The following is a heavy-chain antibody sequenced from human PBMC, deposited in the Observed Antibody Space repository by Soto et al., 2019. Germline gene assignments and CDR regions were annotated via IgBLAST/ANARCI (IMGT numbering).Heavy chain of an antibody. CDR2: FIPIYGTA. CDR1: GGTFSRHI. V-gene: IGHV1-69*08. J-gene: IGHJ4*02. CDR3: ARDLDCTSRRCQSDY. Sequence: QVQLVQSGTEVKKPGSSVKVSCKASGGTFSRHIISWVRQAPGQGLEWMGRFIPIYGTANYAQKFQGRVRIIEYKARTTAYMELSSLRSEETAVYCCARDLDCTSRRCQSDYWGQGTLVSVSS. D-gene: IGHD2-2*01.